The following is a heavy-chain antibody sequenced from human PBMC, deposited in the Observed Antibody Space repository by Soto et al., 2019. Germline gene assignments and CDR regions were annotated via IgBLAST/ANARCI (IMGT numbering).Heavy chain of an antibody. V-gene: IGHV3-30*18. D-gene: IGHD3-22*01. Sequence: PGGSLRLSCAASGFTFSSYGMHWVRQAPGKGLEWVAVISYDGSNKYYADSVKGRFTISRDNSKNTLYLQMNSLRAEDTAVYYCAKVKGPSMIVLGEAFDIWGQGTMVTVSS. CDR1: GFTFSSYG. CDR3: AKVKGPSMIVLGEAFDI. J-gene: IGHJ3*02. CDR2: ISYDGSNK.